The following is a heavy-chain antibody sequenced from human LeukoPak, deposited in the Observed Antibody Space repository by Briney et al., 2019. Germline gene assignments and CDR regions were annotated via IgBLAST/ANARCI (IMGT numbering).Heavy chain of an antibody. J-gene: IGHJ4*02. CDR2: ISGSGGST. CDR3: ARGLSSPGLDH. Sequence: PGRSLRLSCAASGFTYSSSAMTWVRQAPGKGLEWVSAISGSGGSTYYADSVKGRFTISRDNSKNTLYLQMDSLRAEDTAVFYCARGLSSPGLDHWGLGTLVTVSS. D-gene: IGHD6-6*01. V-gene: IGHV3-23*01. CDR1: GFTYSSSA.